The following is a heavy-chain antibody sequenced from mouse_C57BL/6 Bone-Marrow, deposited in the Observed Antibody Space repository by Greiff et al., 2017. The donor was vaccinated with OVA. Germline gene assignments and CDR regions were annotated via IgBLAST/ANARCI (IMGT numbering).Heavy chain of an antibody. CDR3: TTSYCSNWVPFAY. CDR2: IDPEDGDT. Sequence: VQLKESGAELVRPGASVKLSCTASGFNIKDYYMHWVKQRPEQGLEWIGRIDPEDGDTEYAPKFQGKATVTADTSSNTAYLQLSSLTSEDTAVYYCTTSYCSNWVPFAYWGQGTLVTVSA. CDR1: GFNIKDYY. J-gene: IGHJ3*01. D-gene: IGHD2-5*01. V-gene: IGHV14-1*01.